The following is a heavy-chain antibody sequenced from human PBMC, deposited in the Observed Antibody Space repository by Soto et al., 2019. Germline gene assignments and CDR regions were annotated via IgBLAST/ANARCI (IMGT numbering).Heavy chain of an antibody. CDR3: ARGSNAPFAAMDV. Sequence: GGSLRLSCAASGFTFSSNDMHWVRQATGKGLKWVSAIGTAGDTYYPGSVKGRFTISRENAKNSLYLQMNSLRAEDTAVYYCARGSNAPFAAMDVGGQGTTVTVSS. V-gene: IGHV3-13*01. D-gene: IGHD2-15*01. J-gene: IGHJ6*02. CDR1: GFTFSSND. CDR2: IGTAGDT.